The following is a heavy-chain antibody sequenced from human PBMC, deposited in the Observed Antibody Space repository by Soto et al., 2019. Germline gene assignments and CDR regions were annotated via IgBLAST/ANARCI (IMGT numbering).Heavy chain of an antibody. Sequence: QITLKESGPTLVKPTQTLTLTCTFSGFSLSTSGVGVGWIRQPPGKALEWLALIYWDGDKRYSPSLKSRLTXXEDPAHIQVVLTMTNMDPIDTATYYCADKSGYFDYWGRGTLVTVSS. CDR1: GFSLSTSGVG. V-gene: IGHV2-5*02. CDR3: ADKSGYFDY. D-gene: IGHD3-3*01. J-gene: IGHJ4*02. CDR2: IYWDGDK.